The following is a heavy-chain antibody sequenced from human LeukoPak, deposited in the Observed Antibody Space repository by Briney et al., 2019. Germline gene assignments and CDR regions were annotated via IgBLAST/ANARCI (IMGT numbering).Heavy chain of an antibody. CDR1: GFPFSSYW. CDR2: IKQDGSKK. V-gene: IGHV3-7*04. Sequence: GGSLRLSCVASGFPFSSYWMTWVRQAPGKGLEWVANIKQDGSKKSYVDSVKGRFTISRDNAKDSLYLQMNSLRAEDTAIYYCTRVGYIDEGIDYWGQGTLVTVSS. CDR3: TRVGYIDEGIDY. J-gene: IGHJ4*02. D-gene: IGHD5-24*01.